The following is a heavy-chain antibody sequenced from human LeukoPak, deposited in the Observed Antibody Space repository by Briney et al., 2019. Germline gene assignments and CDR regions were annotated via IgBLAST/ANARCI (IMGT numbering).Heavy chain of an antibody. CDR2: ISNDGSDE. CDR3: AKGPAGGYSGYPLDY. CDR1: GFTFSTYA. Sequence: PGGSLRLSCAASGFTFSTYAMHWVRQAPGKGLEWVTVISNDGSDEDYADSVKGRFTISRDNSKNTLYLQMNSLRVDDTAVYYCAKGPAGGYSGYPLDYWGQGTLVTVSS. D-gene: IGHD5-12*01. J-gene: IGHJ4*02. V-gene: IGHV3-30*04.